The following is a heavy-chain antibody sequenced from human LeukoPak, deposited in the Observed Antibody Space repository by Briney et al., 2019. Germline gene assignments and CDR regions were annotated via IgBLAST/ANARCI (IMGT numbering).Heavy chain of an antibody. V-gene: IGHV3-30*02. CDR3: LYSSSSLDDY. D-gene: IGHD6-6*01. CDR2: IPNDGSHA. Sequence: GGSLRLACAVAGFTFSNFGVDWVRQAAGKGLGWVAYIPNDGSHAHYADSMKGRCTISRDNSKNAPYRQMNSLRAEEPSVYYCLYSSSSLDDYWGQGTLVTVSS. CDR1: GFTFSNFG. J-gene: IGHJ4*02.